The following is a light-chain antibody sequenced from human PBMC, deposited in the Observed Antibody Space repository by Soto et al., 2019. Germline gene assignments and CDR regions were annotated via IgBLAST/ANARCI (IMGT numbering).Light chain of an antibody. Sequence: QPVLTQPPSASGSPGQSVTISCTGTSSDVGGYKYVSWYQHHPGKAPKLMIYEVNKRPSGVPDRFSGSKSGNTASLTVSGLQAEDEADYYCSSYAGTNNVVFGGGTKVTVL. CDR1: SSDVGGYKY. CDR3: SSYAGTNNVV. V-gene: IGLV2-8*01. CDR2: EVN. J-gene: IGLJ3*02.